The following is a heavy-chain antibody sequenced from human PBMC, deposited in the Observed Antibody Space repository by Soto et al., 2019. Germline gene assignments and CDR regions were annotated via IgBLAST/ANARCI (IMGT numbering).Heavy chain of an antibody. D-gene: IGHD3-22*01. Sequence: GGSLRLSCAASGFTFSTYWMHWVRQAPGKGLVWVSRINSDGSSTYYADSVKGRFTTSRDNAKNTLYLQMDSLRAEDTAVYYCAKGDKVVVITKEGFDYWGQGSLVIVSS. J-gene: IGHJ4*02. CDR1: GFTFSTYW. V-gene: IGHV3-74*01. CDR3: AKGDKVVVITKEGFDY. CDR2: INSDGSST.